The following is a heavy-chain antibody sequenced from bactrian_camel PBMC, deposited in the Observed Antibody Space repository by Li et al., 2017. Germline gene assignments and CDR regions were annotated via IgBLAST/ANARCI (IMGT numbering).Heavy chain of an antibody. CDR2: INWSGVNT. Sequence: QLVESGGGLVEPGGSLTLSCVASGFTSSMYDMTWLRQAPGKEREGVSAINWSGVNTYYADSVKGRFTISRDNAKNTVYLQMNSLKTEDTAVYYCAADLPVYSGSWFDDRNYWGQGTQVTVS. CDR1: GFTSSMYD. V-gene: IGHV3S40*01. CDR3: AADLPVYSGSWFDDRNY. J-gene: IGHJ4*01. D-gene: IGHD2*01.